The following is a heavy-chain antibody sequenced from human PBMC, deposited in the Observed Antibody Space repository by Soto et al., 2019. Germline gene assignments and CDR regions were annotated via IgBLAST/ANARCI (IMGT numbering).Heavy chain of an antibody. J-gene: IGHJ6*02. CDR3: ARGEGITIFGVVISDGMGV. D-gene: IGHD3-3*01. CDR2: INPNSGGT. CDR1: GYTFTGYY. Sequence: ASVKVSCKASGYTFTGYYMHWVRQAPGQGLEWMGWINPNSGGTNYAQKFQGRVTMTRDTSISTAYMELSRLRSDDTAVYYCARGEGITIFGVVISDGMGVRGQGPTVPASS. V-gene: IGHV1-2*02.